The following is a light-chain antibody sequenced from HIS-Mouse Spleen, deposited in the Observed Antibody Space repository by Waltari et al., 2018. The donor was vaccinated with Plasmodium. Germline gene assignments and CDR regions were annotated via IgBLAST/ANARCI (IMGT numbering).Light chain of an antibody. CDR3: CSYAGSSTFV. CDR2: EGS. J-gene: IGLJ3*02. V-gene: IGLV2-23*03. CDR1: SSDVGSYNL. Sequence: QSALTQPASVSGSPGQSITIPCPGNSSDVGSYNLVSWYQQHPGKAPKLMIYEGSKRPSGVSNRFSGSKSGNTASLTISGLQAEDEVDYYCCSYAGSSTFVFGGGTKLTVL.